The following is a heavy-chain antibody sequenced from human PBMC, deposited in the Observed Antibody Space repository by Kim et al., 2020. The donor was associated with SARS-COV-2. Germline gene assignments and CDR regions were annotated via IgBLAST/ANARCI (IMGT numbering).Heavy chain of an antibody. Sequence: GESLKIFCKGSGYSFTSYWIGWVRQMPGKGLEWMGIIYPGDSESRYSRSFQGQVTIQADKSISTASLQWSSLKASDTAMYYCATPLGYCSGGSFGRVGDWGQGTLFTVSS. V-gene: IGHV5-51*01. D-gene: IGHD2-15*01. CDR3: ATPLGYCSGGSFGRVGD. J-gene: IGHJ4*02. CDR1: GYSFTSYW. CDR2: IYPGDSES.